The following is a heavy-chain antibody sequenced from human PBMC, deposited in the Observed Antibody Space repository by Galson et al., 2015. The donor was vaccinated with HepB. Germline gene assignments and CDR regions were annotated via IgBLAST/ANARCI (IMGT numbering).Heavy chain of an antibody. V-gene: IGHV1-69*04. CDR1: GGTFSSYT. CDR3: AREYYYDSSGYYDPAKDAFDI. D-gene: IGHD3-22*01. CDR2: IIPILGIA. J-gene: IGHJ3*02. Sequence: SCKASGGTFSSYTISWVRQAPGQGLEWMGRIIPILGIANYAQKFQGRVTITADKSTSTAYMELSSLRSEDTAVYYCAREYYYDSSGYYDPAKDAFDIWGRGTMVTVSS.